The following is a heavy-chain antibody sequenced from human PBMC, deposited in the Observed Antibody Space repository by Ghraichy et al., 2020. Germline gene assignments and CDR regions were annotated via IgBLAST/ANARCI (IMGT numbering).Heavy chain of an antibody. CDR3: ARLITISGPWHYALDA. V-gene: IGHV1-2*02. D-gene: IGHD3-3*01. CDR2: INPNSGGT. J-gene: IGHJ6*02. Sequence: ASGKVSCKASGYTFTAYYIHWVRQAPGLGLEWMGRINPNSGGTNYTQKFQGRVTMTRDTSISTAYMELSRLRSDDAAVYFCARLITISGPWHYALDAWGQGTTVTVSS. CDR1: GYTFTAYY.